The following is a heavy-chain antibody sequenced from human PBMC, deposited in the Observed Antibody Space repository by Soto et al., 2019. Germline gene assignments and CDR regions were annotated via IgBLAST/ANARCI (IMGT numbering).Heavy chain of an antibody. CDR2: INPSGGST. CDR1: GYTFTSYY. D-gene: IGHD5-18*01. Sequence: ASVKVSCKASGYTFTSYYMHWVRQAPGQGLEWMGIINPSGGSTSYAQKFQGRVTLTRDTSTSTVYMELSSLRSEDTAVYYCARDLRIQLFRKEGNHKEKIYGMDVWGQGTTVTVSS. CDR3: ARDLRIQLFRKEGNHKEKIYGMDV. J-gene: IGHJ6*02. V-gene: IGHV1-46*01.